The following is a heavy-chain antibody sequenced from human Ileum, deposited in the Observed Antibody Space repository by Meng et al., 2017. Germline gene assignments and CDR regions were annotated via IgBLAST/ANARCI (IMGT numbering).Heavy chain of an antibody. J-gene: IGHJ4*02. Sequence: QGQLQESGPGLWEPSGTLSLTCAVSGRSISSSDWWSWVRQPPGKGLEWIAEMNLGGSPNYNPSLKSRVTMSVDKSNDHLSLQLTSVTAADTAVYYCAHIFDSWGQGTLVTVSS. CDR3: AHIFDS. CDR1: GRSISSSDW. V-gene: IGHV4-4*02. CDR2: MNLGGSP.